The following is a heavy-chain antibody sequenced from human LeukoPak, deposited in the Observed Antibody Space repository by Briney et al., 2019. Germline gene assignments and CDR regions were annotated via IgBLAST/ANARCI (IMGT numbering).Heavy chain of an antibody. D-gene: IGHD3/OR15-3a*01. Sequence: GSLRLSCAASGFTFSSYEMNWVRQAPEKGLEWVSYISSGGGTIFYADSVKGRFTISRDSAKNSLYPQMDSLRAEDTAVYYCARRWAGTGSPYWYFDLWGRGTLVTVSS. V-gene: IGHV3-48*03. CDR1: GFTFSSYE. J-gene: IGHJ2*01. CDR3: ARRWAGTGSPYWYFDL. CDR2: ISSGGGTI.